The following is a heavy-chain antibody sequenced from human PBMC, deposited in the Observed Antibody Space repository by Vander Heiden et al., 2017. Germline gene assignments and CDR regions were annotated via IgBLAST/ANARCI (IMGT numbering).Heavy chain of an antibody. CDR2: ISSSSSYI. D-gene: IGHD6-13*01. J-gene: IGHJ4*02. CDR3: ARISSSWNDVGGY. V-gene: IGHV3-21*01. CDR1: GFTFGGYS. Sequence: EVQLVESGGGLVKPGGSLRLSCEASGFTFGGYSMNWVRQAPGKGLEWVSSISSSSSYIYYADSVKGRFTISRDNAKNSLYLQMNSLRAEDTAVYYCARISSSWNDVGGYWGQGTLVTVSS.